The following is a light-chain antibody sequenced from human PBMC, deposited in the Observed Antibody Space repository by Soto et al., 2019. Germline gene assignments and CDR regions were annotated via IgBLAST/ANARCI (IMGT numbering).Light chain of an antibody. V-gene: IGLV2-8*01. CDR3: SSYAGSSNV. CDR1: TRDVGGYNY. Sequence: QSALTQPPSASGSPGQSVTISCTGTTRDVGGYNYVSWYQQHPGQAPKLIIYEVNKRPSGVPDRFSGSKSGNTASLTVSGLQAEDEADYYCSSYAGSSNVFGTGTKVTVL. J-gene: IGLJ1*01. CDR2: EVN.